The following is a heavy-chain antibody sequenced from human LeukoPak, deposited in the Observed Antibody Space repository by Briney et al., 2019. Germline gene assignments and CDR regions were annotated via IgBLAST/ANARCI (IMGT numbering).Heavy chain of an antibody. CDR3: ARGGTGATRDDTFDI. CDR2: IYGDGST. D-gene: IGHD1-7*01. V-gene: IGHV3-53*01. CDR1: GFTVKNNY. Sequence: GGSLRLSCGASGFTVKNNYMNWVRQAPGKGLEWVSGIYGDGSTYYTKSVKGRFTISRDSSKNTLYLQMNSLRAEDTAVYYCARGGTGATRDDTFDIWGQGAMVTVSS. J-gene: IGHJ3*02.